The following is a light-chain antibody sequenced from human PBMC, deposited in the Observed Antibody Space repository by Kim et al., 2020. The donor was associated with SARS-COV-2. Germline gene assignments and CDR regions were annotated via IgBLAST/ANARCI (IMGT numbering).Light chain of an antibody. Sequence: TEHRATITCSEDKVGDRLSCGEQQEAGQFLVLVFYHDHKRPAGIPLRFFGSNSGNTATLTIRGTQPIDESYYHCQAWDTSTLVFGGGTQLTVL. J-gene: IGLJ3*02. CDR2: HDH. CDR1: KVGDRL. V-gene: IGLV3-1*01. CDR3: QAWDTSTLV.